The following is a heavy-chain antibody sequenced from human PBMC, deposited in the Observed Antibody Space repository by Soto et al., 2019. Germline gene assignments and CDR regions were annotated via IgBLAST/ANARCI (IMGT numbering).Heavy chain of an antibody. CDR1: GFTFSSYA. CDR3: ARDPPGLGSSSFDF. V-gene: IGHV3-66*01. J-gene: IGHJ4*02. CDR2: ITYGGEI. Sequence: PGGSLRLSCAASGFTFSSYAMSWVRQAPGKGLEWVSVITYGGEIYHADSEKGRFTVSRDNSKNILYLQMTTLGAEDTSVYYCARDPPGLGSSSFDFWGQGTLVTVS. D-gene: IGHD6-6*01.